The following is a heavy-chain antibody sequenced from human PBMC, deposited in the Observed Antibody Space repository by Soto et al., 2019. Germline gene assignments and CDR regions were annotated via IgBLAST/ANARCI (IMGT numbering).Heavy chain of an antibody. CDR1: GGTFSSYG. J-gene: IGHJ6*02. CDR3: LSRFSGGAEDGMDV. CDR2: IIPIYGTA. Sequence: QVQLVQSGDKVKKPGSSVKVSCKASGGTFSSYGISWVRQAPGQGLEWMGAIIPIYGTANYEQKFQGRVRITADECTSTAYMELSSLRSEDRAVYYCLSRFSGGAEDGMDVWGQGTTVTVSS. V-gene: IGHV1-69*01. D-gene: IGHD3-16*01.